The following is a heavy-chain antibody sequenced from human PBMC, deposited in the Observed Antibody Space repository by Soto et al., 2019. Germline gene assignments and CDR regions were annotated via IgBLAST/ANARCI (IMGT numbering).Heavy chain of an antibody. V-gene: IGHV3-48*02. Sequence: PGGSLRLSCAASGFSFSSYSMNWVRQAPGKGLEWVSYISSSSSAIYYADSVKGRFTISRDNAKNSLFLQMNSLRDEDTAVYYCARDYWTGYDYWGQGTLVTVSS. CDR3: ARDYWTGYDY. CDR1: GFSFSSYS. J-gene: IGHJ4*02. D-gene: IGHD2-8*02. CDR2: ISSSSSAI.